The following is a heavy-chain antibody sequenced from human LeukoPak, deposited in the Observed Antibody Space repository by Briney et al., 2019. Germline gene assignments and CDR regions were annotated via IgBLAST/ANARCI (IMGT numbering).Heavy chain of an antibody. V-gene: IGHV3-23*01. CDR1: GFTFSSYA. CDR3: AKGPGAAVGKRYIQH. CDR2: ISGGGGST. D-gene: IGHD6-13*01. J-gene: IGHJ1*01. Sequence: GGSLRLSCAASGFTFSSYAMSWVRQAPGKGLEWVSAISGGGGSTYYADSVKGRFTISRDNSKNSLSLQMNSLRAEDTALYYCAKGPGAAVGKRYIQHWGQGTLVTVSS.